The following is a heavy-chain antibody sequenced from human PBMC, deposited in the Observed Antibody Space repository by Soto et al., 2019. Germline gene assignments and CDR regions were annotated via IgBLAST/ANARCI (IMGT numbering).Heavy chain of an antibody. CDR2: IYYSGST. CDR1: GGSISSYY. Sequence: TSETLSLTCTVSGGSISSYYWSWIRQPPGKGLEWIGYIYYSGSTNYNPSLKSRVTISVDTSKNQFSLKLSSVTAADTAVYYCARDRRGDYDDDGFDPWGQGTLVTVSS. D-gene: IGHD3-22*01. CDR3: ARDRRGDYDDDGFDP. V-gene: IGHV4-59*01. J-gene: IGHJ5*02.